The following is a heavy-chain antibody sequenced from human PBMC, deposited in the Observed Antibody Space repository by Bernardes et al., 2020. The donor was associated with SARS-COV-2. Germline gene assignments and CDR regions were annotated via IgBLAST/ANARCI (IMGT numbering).Heavy chain of an antibody. D-gene: IGHD1-26*01. Sequence: GGSLRLSCAASGFTFSSYAMNWVRQAPGKGLEWVSAISGSGGSTYYADSVKGRFTISRDNSKNTLYLQMNSLRAEDTAVYYCVERMVGPTAVFDHWGQGTLVTVSS. J-gene: IGHJ4*02. CDR2: ISGSGGST. CDR1: GFTFSSYA. CDR3: VERMVGPTAVFDH. V-gene: IGHV3-23*01.